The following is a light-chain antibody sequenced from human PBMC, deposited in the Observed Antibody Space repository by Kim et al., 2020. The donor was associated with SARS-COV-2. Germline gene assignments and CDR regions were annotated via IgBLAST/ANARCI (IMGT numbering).Light chain of an antibody. Sequence: HSIPISCSRPSSDVGSYTSVSWYRQHPGNAPVLLLYDVSHRPSGVSDRFSGSKSGNTASLTISALQAEDEADYYCSSYTGSSTLDVFGTGTKVTVL. V-gene: IGLV2-14*03. J-gene: IGLJ1*01. CDR3: SSYTGSSTLDV. CDR1: SSDVGSYTS. CDR2: DVS.